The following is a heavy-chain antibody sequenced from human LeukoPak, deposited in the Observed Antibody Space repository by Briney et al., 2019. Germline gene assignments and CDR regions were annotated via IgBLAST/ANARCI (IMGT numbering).Heavy chain of an antibody. J-gene: IGHJ4*02. CDR2: IYPGVSDT. CDR3: ARREGGWYLDY. V-gene: IGHV5-51*01. CDR1: GYTFANYW. D-gene: IGHD6-19*01. Sequence: GESLKISCQGSGYTFANYWIGWVRQMPGKGLEWMGIIYPGVSDTRYSPSFQGQVTISADKSISTAYLQWSSLKASDTAVYYCARREGGWYLDYWGQGTLVTVSS.